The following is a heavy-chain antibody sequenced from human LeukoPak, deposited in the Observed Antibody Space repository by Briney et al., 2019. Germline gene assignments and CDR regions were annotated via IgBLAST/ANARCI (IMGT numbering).Heavy chain of an antibody. D-gene: IGHD6-13*01. Sequence: QPGGSLRLSCAASGFTFSSFAMSWVRQPPGMGLEWVSAISGSGDTTAYADSVKGRFTISRDSSKNTLDLQMNSLRADDTAVYYCAKNHGAAALDYWGQGTLVTVSS. CDR2: ISGSGDTT. J-gene: IGHJ4*02. CDR1: GFTFSSFA. V-gene: IGHV3-23*01. CDR3: AKNHGAAALDY.